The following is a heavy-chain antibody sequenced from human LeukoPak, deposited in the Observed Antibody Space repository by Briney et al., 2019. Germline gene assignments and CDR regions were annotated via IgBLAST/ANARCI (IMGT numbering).Heavy chain of an antibody. V-gene: IGHV3-21*01. CDR2: ISSSSSYI. Sequence: GGSLRLSCAASGFTFSSYSMNRVRQAPGKGLEWVSSISSSSSYIYYADSVKGRFTISRDNAKNSLHLQMNSLRAEDTAVYYCARAPRPPNTYYYDSEGDGDAFDIWGQGTMVTVSS. CDR3: ARAPRPPNTYYYDSEGDGDAFDI. D-gene: IGHD3-22*01. CDR1: GFTFSSYS. J-gene: IGHJ3*02.